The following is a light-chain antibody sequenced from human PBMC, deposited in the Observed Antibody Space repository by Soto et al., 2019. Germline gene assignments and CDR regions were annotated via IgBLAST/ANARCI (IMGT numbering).Light chain of an antibody. J-gene: IGKJ4*01. CDR1: RSRSRC. V-gene: IGKV3-11*01. CDR3: QQRCNWPPVT. Sequence: EIVLTQSPATLSLSPGERATLSCRASRSRSRCLAWYQQKPGQPPRLLIYDVSDRPTGIPARFSGSGSGTDFTLTISSLEPEDFAVYYCQQRCNWPPVTFGGGTKLEIK. CDR2: DVS.